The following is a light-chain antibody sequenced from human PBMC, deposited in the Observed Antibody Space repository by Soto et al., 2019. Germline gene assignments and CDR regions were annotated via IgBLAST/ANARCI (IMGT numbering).Light chain of an antibody. CDR3: GTWDSSLSAGI. J-gene: IGLJ2*01. V-gene: IGLV1-51*01. Sequence: QSVLTQPPSVSAAPGQRVAISCSGSSSNIENTYVSWYRFLPGTAPKLLIYDNNKRPSGIPDRFSASKSGASATLGITGLQTGDEGDYYCGTWDSSLSAGIFGGGTKVTVL. CDR1: SSNIENTY. CDR2: DNN.